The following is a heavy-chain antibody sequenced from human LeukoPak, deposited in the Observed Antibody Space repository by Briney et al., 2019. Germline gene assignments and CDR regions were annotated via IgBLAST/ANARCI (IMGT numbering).Heavy chain of an antibody. CDR3: ARDPELDAFDI. CDR2: IYYSGGT. Sequence: SETLSLTCAVSVGSFSGYYWSWIRQPPGKGLEWIGSIYYSGGTYYNPSLKSRVTISVDTSKNQFSLKLSSVTAADTAVYYCARDPELDAFDIWGQGTMVTVSS. CDR1: VGSFSGYY. D-gene: IGHD5-24*01. J-gene: IGHJ3*02. V-gene: IGHV4-34*01.